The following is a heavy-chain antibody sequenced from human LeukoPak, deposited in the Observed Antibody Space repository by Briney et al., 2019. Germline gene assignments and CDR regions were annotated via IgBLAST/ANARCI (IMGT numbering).Heavy chain of an antibody. J-gene: IGHJ3*02. CDR1: GFTFTSYA. Sequence: GGSLRLSCAASGFTFTSYAMHWVRQAPGKGLEWVSGISWNSGSIGYADSVKGRFTISRDNAKNSLYLQMNSLRAEDMALYYCAKGAGYSSPGTAFDIWGQGTMVTVSS. D-gene: IGHD6-13*01. CDR2: ISWNSGSI. V-gene: IGHV3-9*03. CDR3: AKGAGYSSPGTAFDI.